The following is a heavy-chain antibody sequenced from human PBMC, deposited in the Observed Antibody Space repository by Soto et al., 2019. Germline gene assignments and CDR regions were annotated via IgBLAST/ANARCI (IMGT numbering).Heavy chain of an antibody. Sequence: GESLRLSCAASGFTFSSYSMNCVRQAPGKGLEWVSSIISSSSYIYYADSVKGRFTTSRDNAKNSLYLQMNSLRAEETAVYYCARAPRATVTQLMDVWGQGTTVTVSS. CDR2: IISSSSYI. D-gene: IGHD4-17*01. J-gene: IGHJ6*02. V-gene: IGHV3-21*01. CDR3: ARAPRATVTQLMDV. CDR1: GFTFSSYS.